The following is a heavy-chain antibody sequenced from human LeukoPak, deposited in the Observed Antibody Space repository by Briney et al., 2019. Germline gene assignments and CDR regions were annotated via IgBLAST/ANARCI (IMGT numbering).Heavy chain of an antibody. Sequence: GGSLRLSCAASGYTFADYTMHWVRLAPGKGLEWVSLISWNGVTTYYSDSVKGRFTISRDNSKNSLYLQMNSLRTEDTALYYCAKERGSSGYFDYWGQGTLVTASS. CDR1: GYTFADYT. CDR3: AKERGSSGYFDY. J-gene: IGHJ4*02. V-gene: IGHV3-43*01. CDR2: ISWNGVTT. D-gene: IGHD6-6*01.